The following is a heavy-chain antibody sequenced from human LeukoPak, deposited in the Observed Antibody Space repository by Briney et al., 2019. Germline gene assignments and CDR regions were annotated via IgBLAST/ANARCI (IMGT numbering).Heavy chain of an antibody. D-gene: IGHD2-2*01. Sequence: PETLSLTCALYGDSLTGFYWSWIRQPPGEGLEWIGEINPSGSTTYNPHLKSRVTISADTSKNQFSLRLSSVTAADTAVYYCARGPLGYCSSSSCHGPDYWGQGTLVTVSS. J-gene: IGHJ4*02. CDR2: INPSGST. V-gene: IGHV4-34*01. CDR1: GDSLTGFY. CDR3: ARGPLGYCSSSSCHGPDY.